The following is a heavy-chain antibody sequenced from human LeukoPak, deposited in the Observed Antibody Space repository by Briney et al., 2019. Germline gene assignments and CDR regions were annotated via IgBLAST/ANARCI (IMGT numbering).Heavy chain of an antibody. V-gene: IGHV3-66*01. D-gene: IGHD1/OR15-1a*01. J-gene: IGHJ4*02. CDR3: AKDWFATTDY. CDR2: IYIDGNT. Sequence: PGGSLRLSSAASGVTVSRNYMSWVRQAPGKGLEWVSVIYIDGNTYYTASVRGRVTISRDNAKNTVYLQMNSLRVEDTAVYYCAKDWFATTDYWGQGILVTVSS. CDR1: GVTVSRNY.